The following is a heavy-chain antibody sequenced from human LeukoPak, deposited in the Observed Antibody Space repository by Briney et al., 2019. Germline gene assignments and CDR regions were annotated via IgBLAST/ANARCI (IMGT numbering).Heavy chain of an antibody. D-gene: IGHD3-3*01. CDR2: ISDDGSNK. V-gene: IGHV3-30*18. CDR3: AQDRGESGYCATFDY. CDR1: GFIFSSYG. Sequence: GGSLRLSCSASGFIFSSYGMRWVRQAPGKGLEWVAVISDDGSNKYYADSVKGRFTISRDNSKNTLYMQMNSMRAEATGVYYCAQDRGESGYCATFDYWGEGTLVTVSS. J-gene: IGHJ4*02.